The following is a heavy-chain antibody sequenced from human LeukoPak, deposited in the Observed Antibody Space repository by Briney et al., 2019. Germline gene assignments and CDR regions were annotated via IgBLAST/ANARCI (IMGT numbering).Heavy chain of an antibody. D-gene: IGHD7-27*01. Sequence: GGSLRLSCAASGFTVSSNYMSWVRQAPGKGLEWVSVIYSGGSTYYADSVKGRFTISRHNFKNTLYLQMNSLRAEDTAVYYCARVPRNWGSIDYWGQGTLVTVSS. CDR1: GFTVSSNY. V-gene: IGHV3-53*04. CDR2: IYSGGST. J-gene: IGHJ4*02. CDR3: ARVPRNWGSIDY.